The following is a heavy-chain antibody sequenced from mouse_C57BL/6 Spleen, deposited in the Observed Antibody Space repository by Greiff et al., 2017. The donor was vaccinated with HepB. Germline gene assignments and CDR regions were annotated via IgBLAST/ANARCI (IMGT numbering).Heavy chain of an antibody. V-gene: IGHV1-4*01. CDR1: GYTFTSYT. CDR2: INPSSGYT. CDR3: ARDYSNYERFAY. J-gene: IGHJ3*01. Sequence: VKLQESGAELARPGASVKMSCKASGYTFTSYTMHWVKQRPGQGLEWIGYINPSSGYTKYNQKFKDKATLTADKSSSTAYMQLSSLTSEDSAVYYCARDYSNYERFAYWGQGTLVTVSA. D-gene: IGHD2-5*01.